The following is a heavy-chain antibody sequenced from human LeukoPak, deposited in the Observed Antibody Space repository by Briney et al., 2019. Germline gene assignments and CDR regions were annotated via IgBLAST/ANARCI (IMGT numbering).Heavy chain of an antibody. CDR3: ARVRPLFGYYDV. CDR2: ISSSGSTT. V-gene: IGHV3-11*01. CDR1: GFTFSDYY. D-gene: IGHD3-22*01. J-gene: IGHJ4*02. Sequence: GGSLRLSCAASGFTFSDYYMSWIRQAPGKGLEWVSYISSSGSTTYYADSVKGRFTISRDNSKNTLYLQMNSLRAEDTAVYYCARVRPLFGYYDVWGQGTLVTVSS.